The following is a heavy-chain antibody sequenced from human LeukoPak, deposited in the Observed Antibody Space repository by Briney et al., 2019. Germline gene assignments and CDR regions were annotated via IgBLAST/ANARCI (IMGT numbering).Heavy chain of an antibody. CDR1: GFTFSSYA. Sequence: GGSLRLSCAASGFTFSSYAMSWVRQAPGKGLEWVPAISGNGGSTYYADSVKGRFTISRDNSKNTLYLQMNSLRAEDTAVYYCAKVYDYYYYGMDVWGQGTTVTVSS. V-gene: IGHV3-23*01. D-gene: IGHD2-2*02. CDR2: ISGNGGST. J-gene: IGHJ6*02. CDR3: AKVYDYYYYGMDV.